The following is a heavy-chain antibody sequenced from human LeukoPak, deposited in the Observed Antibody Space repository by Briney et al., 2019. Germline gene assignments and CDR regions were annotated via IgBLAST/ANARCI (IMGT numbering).Heavy chain of an antibody. V-gene: IGHV3-43*02. CDR1: GFTFDDYA. J-gene: IGHJ4*02. D-gene: IGHD3-16*01. CDR3: ARDRTYALDY. CDR2: ISGDGGST. Sequence: GGSLRLSCAASGFTFDDYAMHWVRQAPGKGLEWVSLISGDGGSTYYADSVKGRFTISRDNAKNTLYLQINSLRVEDTAVYYCARDRTYALDYWGQGTLVTVSS.